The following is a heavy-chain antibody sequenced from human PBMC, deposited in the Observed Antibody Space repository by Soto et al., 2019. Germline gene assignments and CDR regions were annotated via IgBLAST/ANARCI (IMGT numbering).Heavy chain of an antibody. CDR3: AKTLEMATTLFDY. J-gene: IGHJ4*02. CDR1: GGSFSGYY. CDR2: INHSGST. V-gene: IGHV4-34*01. Sequence: PSETLSLSCAVYGGSFSGYYWSWIRQPPGKGLEWIGEINHSGSTNHNPSLKSRVTISVDTSKNQFSLKLSSVTAADTAVYYCAKTLEMATTLFDYWGQGTLVTVSS. D-gene: IGHD1-1*01.